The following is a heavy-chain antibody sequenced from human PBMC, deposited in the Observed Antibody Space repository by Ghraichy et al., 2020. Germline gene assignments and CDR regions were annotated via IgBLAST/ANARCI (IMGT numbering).Heavy chain of an antibody. D-gene: IGHD2-2*01. V-gene: IGHV3-7*01. CDR3: ARAGGYCSSTSCYGRYCSGGSCYIWDY. CDR2: IKQDGSEK. Sequence: GGSLRHSCAASGFTFSSYWMSWVRQAPGKGLEWVANIKQDGSEKYYVDSVKGRFTISRDNAKNSLYLQMNSLRAEDTAVYYCARAGGYCSSTSCYGRYCSGGSCYIWDYWGQGTLVTVSS. J-gene: IGHJ4*02. CDR1: GFTFSSYW.